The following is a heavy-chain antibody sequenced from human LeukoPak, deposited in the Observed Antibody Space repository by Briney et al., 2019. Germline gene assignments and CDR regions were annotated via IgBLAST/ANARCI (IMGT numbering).Heavy chain of an antibody. CDR2: INHSGST. D-gene: IGHD6-13*01. CDR1: GGSISSGSYY. Sequence: PSQTLSLTCTVSGGSISSGSYYWSWIRQPAGKGLEWIGEINHSGSTNYNPSLKSRVTISVDTSKNQFSLKLSSVTAADTAVYYCARVVPFRRRVMSSSWYPTPHHYYYYYMDVWGKGTTVTISS. CDR3: ARVVPFRRRVMSSSWYPTPHHYYYYYMDV. V-gene: IGHV4-61*09. J-gene: IGHJ6*03.